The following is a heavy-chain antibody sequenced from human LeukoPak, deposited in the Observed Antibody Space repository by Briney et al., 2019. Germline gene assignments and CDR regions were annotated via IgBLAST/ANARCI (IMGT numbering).Heavy chain of an antibody. D-gene: IGHD3-22*01. V-gene: IGHV1-69*13. CDR1: GGTFSSYA. CDR3: ARDLFPYYDSSGYYFSFFYY. J-gene: IGHJ4*02. CDR2: TIPIFGTA. Sequence: ASVKVSCKASGGTFSSYAISWVRQAPGQGLEWMGATIPIFGTANYAQKFQGRATITADESTSTAYMELSSLRSEDTAVYYCARDLFPYYDSSGYYFSFFYYWGQGTLVTVSS.